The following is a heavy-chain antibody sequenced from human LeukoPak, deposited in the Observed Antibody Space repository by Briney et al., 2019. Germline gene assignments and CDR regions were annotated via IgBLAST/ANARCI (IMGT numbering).Heavy chain of an antibody. D-gene: IGHD6-19*01. V-gene: IGHV4-59*01. Sequence: KPSETLSLTCTVSGGSISSYYWSWIRQPPGKGLEWIGYIYYSGSTNYNPSPKSRVTLSVDTSKNQFSLKLSSVTAADTAVYYCARERGAVAFDYWGQGTLVTVSS. J-gene: IGHJ4*02. CDR1: GGSISSYY. CDR3: ARERGAVAFDY. CDR2: IYYSGST.